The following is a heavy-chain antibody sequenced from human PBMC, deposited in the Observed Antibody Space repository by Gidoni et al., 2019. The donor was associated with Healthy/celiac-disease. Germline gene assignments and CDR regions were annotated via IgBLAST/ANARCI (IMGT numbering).Heavy chain of an antibody. CDR2: INAGNGNS. J-gene: IGHJ4*02. CDR3: AREPIAAAGTFDY. Sequence: QVQLVQSGAEVKKPGASVKASCKAAGYTFTSYAMHWVRQDAGQRLEWMGGINAGNGNSKYSQKFQGRVTITRDTSASTAYMELSSLRSEDTAVYYCAREPIAAAGTFDYWGQGTLVTVSS. D-gene: IGHD6-13*01. V-gene: IGHV1-3*01. CDR1: GYTFTSYA.